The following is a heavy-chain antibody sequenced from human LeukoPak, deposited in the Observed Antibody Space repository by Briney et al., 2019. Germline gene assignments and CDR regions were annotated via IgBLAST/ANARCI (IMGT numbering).Heavy chain of an antibody. CDR2: INPNSGGT. J-gene: IGHJ4*02. V-gene: IGHV1-2*02. D-gene: IGHD2-2*02. Sequence: ASVKVSCKASGYTFTGYYMHWVRQAPGQGLEWMRWINPNSGGTNYAQKFQGRVTMTRDTSISTAYMELSRLRSDDTAVYYCARVGRYCSSTSCYIAYWGQGTLVTVSS. CDR1: GYTFTGYY. CDR3: ARVGRYCSSTSCYIAY.